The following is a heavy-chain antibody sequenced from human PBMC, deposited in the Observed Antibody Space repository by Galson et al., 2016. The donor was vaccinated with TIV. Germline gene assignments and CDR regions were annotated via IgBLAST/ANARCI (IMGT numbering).Heavy chain of an antibody. J-gene: IGHJ4*02. CDR3: ARKRTIFGLVRGYYFDY. Sequence: ETLSLTCDVSGFSISSGSFWGWIRQPPGKGLEWIGSISHSGIAHYNPPLMSRVTMSLDTSKNRFSLKLTSVTAADTAVYFCARKRTIFGLVRGYYFDYWGQGTLVTVSS. CDR2: ISHSGIA. D-gene: IGHD3/OR15-3a*01. CDR1: GFSISSGSF. V-gene: IGHV4-38-2*01.